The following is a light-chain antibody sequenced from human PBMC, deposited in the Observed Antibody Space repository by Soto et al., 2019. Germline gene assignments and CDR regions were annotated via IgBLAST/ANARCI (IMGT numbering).Light chain of an antibody. J-gene: IGKJ5*01. CDR2: DAS. CDR3: QQYENLPT. V-gene: IGKV1-33*01. Sequence: IHMNQSPCSLWACGVGRCTSSVQASQNINNYLNWYQQKPGRAPKLLIYDASNLEAGVPSRFRGSGSGTDFTFTISRLQTEDIATYYCQQYENLPTFGQGTRLEI. CDR1: QNINNY.